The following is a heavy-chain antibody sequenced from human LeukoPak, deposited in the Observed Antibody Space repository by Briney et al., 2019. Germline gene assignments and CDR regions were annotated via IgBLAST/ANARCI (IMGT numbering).Heavy chain of an antibody. J-gene: IGHJ3*02. Sequence: MSSETLSLTCAVSGGPISSGGYSWSWIRQPPGKGLEWIGYIYHSGSTYYNPSLKSRVTISVDRSKNQFSLKLSSVTAADTAVYYCARGGRAAPFDIWGQGTMVTVSS. V-gene: IGHV4-30-2*01. CDR2: IYHSGST. CDR3: ARGGRAAPFDI. CDR1: GGPISSGGYS.